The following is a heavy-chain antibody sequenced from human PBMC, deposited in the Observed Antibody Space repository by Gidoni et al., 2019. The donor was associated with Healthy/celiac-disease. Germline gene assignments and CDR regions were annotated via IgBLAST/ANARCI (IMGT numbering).Heavy chain of an antibody. J-gene: IGHJ6*02. CDR2: IIPIFGTA. D-gene: IGHD3-3*01. V-gene: IGHV1-69*01. CDR1: GGTFSSYA. CDR3: ARNYDFWSGYTRDYYYYGMDV. Sequence: QVQLVQSGAEVKKPGSSVKVSCKASGGTFSSYAISWVRQAPGQGLEWMGGIIPIFGTANYAQKFQGRVTITADESTSTAYMELSSLRSEDTAVYYCARNYDFWSGYTRDYYYYGMDVWGQGTTVTVSS.